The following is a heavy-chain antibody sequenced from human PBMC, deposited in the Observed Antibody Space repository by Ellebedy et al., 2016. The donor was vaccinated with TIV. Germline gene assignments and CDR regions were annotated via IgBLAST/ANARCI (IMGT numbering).Heavy chain of an antibody. J-gene: IGHJ4*02. D-gene: IGHD1-26*01. CDR3: ARDKIVGATYFDY. V-gene: IGHV3-7*01. Sequence: GESLKISXAASGFTFSSYTMSWVRQAPGKGLEWVANIKQDGSEIYYVDSVKGRFTISRDNAKNSLYLQMNSLRAEDTAVYYCARDKIVGATYFDYWGQGTLVTVSS. CDR2: IKQDGSEI. CDR1: GFTFSSYT.